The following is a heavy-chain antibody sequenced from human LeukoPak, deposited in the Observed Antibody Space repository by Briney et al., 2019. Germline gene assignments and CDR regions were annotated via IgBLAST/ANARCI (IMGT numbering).Heavy chain of an antibody. Sequence: GGSLRLSCAASGFTFSSYWVHWVRQVPGKGLVWVSRINSDGSSTSYADSVRGRFTISRDNAKNTLYVQMNSLRAEDTAVYYCSTGSGHAFDIWGRGTMVTVSS. CDR2: INSDGSST. D-gene: IGHD3-10*01. V-gene: IGHV3-74*01. CDR1: GFTFSSYW. CDR3: STGSGHAFDI. J-gene: IGHJ3*02.